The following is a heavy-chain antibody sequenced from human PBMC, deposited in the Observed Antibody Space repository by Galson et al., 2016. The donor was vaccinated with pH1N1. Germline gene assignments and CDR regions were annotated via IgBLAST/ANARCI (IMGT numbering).Heavy chain of an antibody. CDR1: GFTFSTYW. J-gene: IGHJ4*02. CDR2: IKYDGSEK. Sequence: SLRLSCAASGFTFSTYWMAWVRQAPGKGLEWVANIKYDGSEKYYVDSVKDRFTISRDNAQNSLYLQMNSLRAEDTAVYYCAYRNSLDSWGQGTLVTVSS. V-gene: IGHV3-7*01. CDR3: AYRNSLDS. D-gene: IGHD1-14*01.